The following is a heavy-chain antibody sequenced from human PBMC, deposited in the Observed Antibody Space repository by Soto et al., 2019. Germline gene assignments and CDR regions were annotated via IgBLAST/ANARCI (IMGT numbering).Heavy chain of an antibody. V-gene: IGHV1-69*13. J-gene: IGHJ1*01. CDR1: GGTFSSYA. CDR3: ARTPSPYSSSSLYFQH. D-gene: IGHD6-6*01. Sequence: ASVKVSCKASGGTFSSYAISLVRQAPGQGLEWMGGIIPIFGTANYAQKFQGRVTITADESTSTAYMELSSLRSEDTAVYYCARTPSPYSSSSLYFQHWGQGTLVTVSS. CDR2: IIPIFGTA.